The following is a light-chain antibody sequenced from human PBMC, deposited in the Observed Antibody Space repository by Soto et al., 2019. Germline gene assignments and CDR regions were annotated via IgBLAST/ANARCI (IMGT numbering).Light chain of an antibody. V-gene: IGKV3-20*01. J-gene: IGKJ1*01. CDR3: QQYGSSPRT. Sequence: EVVLTQSPVTLSLSPGERATLSCRASQSFRGLLAWYQQKPGQAPRLLIYAASTRATGIPERFSGSGSGTDFTLTISRLEPEDFAVYYCQQYGSSPRTFGQGTKVDIK. CDR1: QSFRGL. CDR2: AAS.